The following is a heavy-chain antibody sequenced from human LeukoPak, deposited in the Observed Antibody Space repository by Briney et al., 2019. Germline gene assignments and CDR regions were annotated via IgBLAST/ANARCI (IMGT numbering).Heavy chain of an antibody. CDR1: GFTFSNYG. D-gene: IGHD3-22*01. Sequence: GGSLRLSCAASGFTFSNYGMNWVRQAPGKGLEWVSGISGSGGSTYYADSVKGRFAISRDNSKNTLYLQMNSLRAEDTAVYYCAKDPSYYYDSSGYYYVSYFDYWGQGTLVTVSS. V-gene: IGHV3-23*01. J-gene: IGHJ4*02. CDR3: AKDPSYYYDSSGYYYVSYFDY. CDR2: ISGSGGST.